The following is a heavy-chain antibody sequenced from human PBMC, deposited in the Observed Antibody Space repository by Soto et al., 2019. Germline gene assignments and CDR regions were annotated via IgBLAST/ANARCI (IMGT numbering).Heavy chain of an antibody. V-gene: IGHV3-53*01. CDR2: IYSGGST. CDR3: ARGSPHYFGY. CDR1: GFPVTSNF. J-gene: IGHJ4*02. Sequence: GSLRVYCAVSGFPVTSNFMSWVRQAPGKGLEWVSVIYSGGSTYYADSVKGRFTISRDNSKITLYLQMNSLRAEDTAVYYCARGSPHYFGYWGQGTLVTVS.